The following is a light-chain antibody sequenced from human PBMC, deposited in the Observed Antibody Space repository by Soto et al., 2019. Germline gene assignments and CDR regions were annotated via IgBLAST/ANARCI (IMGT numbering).Light chain of an antibody. J-gene: IGKJ4*01. V-gene: IGKV1-33*01. Sequence: DVPMSQSPSSLSASEGDRVTITCQSSHDVSRNLNWVQQKPGEAPQLLMYDASNLERGVTLRVSGSRFGIHFTLIISCLQPEHDATYYCEQYKSMLSIGGATEVEIK. CDR1: HDVSRN. CDR2: DAS. CDR3: EQYKSMLS.